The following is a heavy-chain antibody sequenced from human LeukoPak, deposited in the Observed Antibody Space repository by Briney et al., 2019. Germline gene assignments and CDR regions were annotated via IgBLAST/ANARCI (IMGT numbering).Heavy chain of an antibody. Sequence: PSETLSLTCTVSSGSISSNNYYWGWVRQPPGKGLEWIGSVSYSGSTYYNPSLTSRVTISVDTSKNQFSLKLSSVTAADTAVYYCARYRNRVYGMDVWGQGTTVTVSS. CDR2: VSYSGST. J-gene: IGHJ6*02. CDR1: SGSISSNNYY. V-gene: IGHV4-39*07. CDR3: ARYRNRVYGMDV. D-gene: IGHD1-14*01.